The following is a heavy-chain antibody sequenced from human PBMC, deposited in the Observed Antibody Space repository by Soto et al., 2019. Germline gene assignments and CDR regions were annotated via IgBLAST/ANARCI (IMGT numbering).Heavy chain of an antibody. CDR1: GGTFSSYT. CDR2: IIPILGIA. V-gene: IGHV1-69*02. D-gene: IGHD2-2*01. J-gene: IGHJ4*02. Sequence: QVQLVQSGAEVKKPGSSVKVSCKASGGTFSSYTISWVRQAPGQGLEWMGRIIPILGIANYAQKFQGRVTITADKSPSTAYMELSSLRSEDTAVYYCARGGYQLLGGFDYWGQGTLVTVSS. CDR3: ARGGYQLLGGFDY.